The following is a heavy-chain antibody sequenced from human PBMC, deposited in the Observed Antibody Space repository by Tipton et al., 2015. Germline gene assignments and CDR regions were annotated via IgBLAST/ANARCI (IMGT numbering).Heavy chain of an antibody. J-gene: IGHJ3*02. D-gene: IGHD5-12*01. CDR3: ARVPDSGFDAFDI. CDR2: IYYSGST. V-gene: IGHV4-59*01. Sequence: GLVKPSENLSLTCTVSGGSISRYYRSWIRQPPGKGLEWIGYIYYSGSTNYNPSLKSRVTVLLDTSKTQFSLSLTSVTAADTAVYYCARVPDSGFDAFDIWGQGTMVTVSS. CDR1: GGSISRYY.